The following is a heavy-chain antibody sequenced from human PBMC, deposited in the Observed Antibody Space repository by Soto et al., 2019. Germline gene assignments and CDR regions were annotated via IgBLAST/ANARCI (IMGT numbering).Heavy chain of an antibody. D-gene: IGHD4-4*01. CDR2: IDPSDSYT. V-gene: IGHV5-10-1*01. CDR3: ASRNCLCVGECNSSGMDV. CDR1: GYMLNKYW. J-gene: IGHJ6*02. Sequence: GGALKIPCQGSGYMLNKYWILWVRQVPGGGLEWVGRIDPSDSYTKYNPPFQGHVTICANQSPRTACLQCSSLRAPDNAVSYFASRNCLCVGECNSSGMDVWGQGTTVTVSS.